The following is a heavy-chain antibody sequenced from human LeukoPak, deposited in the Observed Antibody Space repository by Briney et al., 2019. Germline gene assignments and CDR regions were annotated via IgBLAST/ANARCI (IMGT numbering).Heavy chain of an antibody. D-gene: IGHD5-24*01. CDR3: ARAPRRDGYNLRNYYFDY. V-gene: IGHV4-34*01. Sequence: SETLSLTCAVYGGSFSGYYWSWIRQPPGKGLEWIGEINHSGSTNYNPSLKSRVTISVDTSKNQFSLKLSSVTAADTAVYYCARAPRRDGYNLRNYYFDYWGQGTLVTVSS. CDR1: GGSFSGYY. J-gene: IGHJ4*02. CDR2: INHSGST.